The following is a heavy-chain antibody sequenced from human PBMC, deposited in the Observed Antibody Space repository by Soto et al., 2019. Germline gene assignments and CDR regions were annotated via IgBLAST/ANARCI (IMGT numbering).Heavy chain of an antibody. CDR1: GGSISSGGYS. CDR3: ARGDPTFDY. V-gene: IGHV4-30-2*01. CDR2: IYHSGST. Sequence: QRQLQESGSGLVKPSQTLSLTCAVSGGSISSGGYSWSWIRQPPGKGLEWIGYIYHSGSTYYTPSLKSRVTISVDRSKNQFSLQLSSVTAADTGVYYCARGDPTFDYWGQGTLVTVSS. J-gene: IGHJ4*02.